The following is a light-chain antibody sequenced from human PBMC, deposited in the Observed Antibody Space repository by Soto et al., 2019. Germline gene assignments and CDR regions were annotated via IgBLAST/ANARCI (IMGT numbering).Light chain of an antibody. J-gene: IGKJ1*01. Sequence: ETVVSKSPSTLSVSPGERATLSCRASQSVSSNLAWYQQKPGQAPGLLIYGASTSATGIPARFSGSGSGTEFTLTISSLQSEDFAVHYCQPYTNWPPWTFGQGTKVDIK. CDR2: GAS. CDR3: QPYTNWPPWT. CDR1: QSVSSN. V-gene: IGKV3-15*01.